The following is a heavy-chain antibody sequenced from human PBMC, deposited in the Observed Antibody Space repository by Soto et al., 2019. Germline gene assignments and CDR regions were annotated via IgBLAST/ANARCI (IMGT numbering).Heavy chain of an antibody. CDR2: FRAGGDDGTT. J-gene: IGHJ4*02. CDR3: AKKVNSGSGSQYFDY. CDR1: GFTFSSYS. V-gene: IGHV3-23*01. D-gene: IGHD3-10*01. Sequence: GGSLRLSCVASGFTFSSYSMSWVGQAPGKGLEWVSGFRAGGDDGTTYYADSVKGRFTISRDNSKNTLFLQMNSLRAEDTAIYYCAKKVNSGSGSQYFDYFGQGTLVTVSS.